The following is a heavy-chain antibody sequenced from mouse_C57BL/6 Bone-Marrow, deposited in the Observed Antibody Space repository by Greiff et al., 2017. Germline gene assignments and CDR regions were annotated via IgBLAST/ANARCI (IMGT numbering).Heavy chain of an antibody. Sequence: VHLVESGAELARPGASVKMSCKASGYTFTSYTMHWVKQRPGQGLEWIGYINPSSGYTKYNQKFKDKATLTADKSSSTAYMQLSSLTSEDSAVYYCARWDYDRDFDYWGQGTTLTVSS. J-gene: IGHJ2*01. D-gene: IGHD2-4*01. V-gene: IGHV1-4*01. CDR3: ARWDYDRDFDY. CDR2: INPSSGYT. CDR1: GYTFTSYT.